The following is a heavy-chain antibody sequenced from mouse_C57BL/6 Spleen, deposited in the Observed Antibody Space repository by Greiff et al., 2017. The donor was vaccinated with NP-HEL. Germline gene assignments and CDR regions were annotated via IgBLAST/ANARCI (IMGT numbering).Heavy chain of an antibody. CDR2: INPNNGGT. J-gene: IGHJ2*01. Sequence: VQLQQSGPELVKPGASVKISCKASGYTFTDYYMNWVKQSHGKSLEWIGDINPNNGGTSYNQKFKGKATLTVDKSSSTAYMELRSLTSEDSAVYYCAGSEGDSDYWGQGTTLTVSS. CDR3: AGSEGDSDY. V-gene: IGHV1-26*01. CDR1: GYTFTDYY.